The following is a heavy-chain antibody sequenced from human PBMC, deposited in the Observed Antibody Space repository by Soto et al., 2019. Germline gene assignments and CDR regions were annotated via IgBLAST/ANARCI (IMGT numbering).Heavy chain of an antibody. Sequence: QVPLVETGGGVVQPGRSLRLSCAASGFTFSSYGMHWVRQAPGKGLEWVAVIWYDGSNKYYADSVQGRFTISRENYKNTLYLQMNSLRAEDTAVYFCARGVYYGSVSYYNSYYYYGMDVWGQETTVTVSS. CDR2: IWYDGSNK. CDR3: ARGVYYGSVSYYNSYYYYGMDV. J-gene: IGHJ6*02. CDR1: GFTFSSYG. D-gene: IGHD3-10*01. V-gene: IGHV3-33*01.